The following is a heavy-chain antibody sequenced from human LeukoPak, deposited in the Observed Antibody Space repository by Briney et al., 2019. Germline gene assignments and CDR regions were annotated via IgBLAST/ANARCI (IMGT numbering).Heavy chain of an antibody. CDR3: ARGLGYCTSTTCLLPFDY. CDR2: IYSGGST. V-gene: IGHV3-53*01. Sequence: GGSLRLSCAASGFTVGTYYMTWVRQAPGKGLECVSVIYSGGSTYYADSVKGRFTVSGDNSKNTLYLQMNSLRAEDTAMYYCARGLGYCTSTTCLLPFDYWGQGTLVTVSS. D-gene: IGHD2-2*01. J-gene: IGHJ4*02. CDR1: GFTVGTYY.